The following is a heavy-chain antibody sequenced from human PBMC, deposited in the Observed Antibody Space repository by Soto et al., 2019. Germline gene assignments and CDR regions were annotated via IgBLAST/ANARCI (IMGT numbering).Heavy chain of an antibody. J-gene: IGHJ5*02. Sequence: GGSLRLSCAASGFTFSSYGMHWVRQAPGKGLEWVAVISYDGSNKYYADSVKGRFTISRDNSKNTLYLQMNSLRAEDTAVYYCAKTPAYYGSGSYPTSDNWFDPWGQGTLVTVSS. V-gene: IGHV3-30*18. CDR2: ISYDGSNK. CDR1: GFTFSSYG. CDR3: AKTPAYYGSGSYPTSDNWFDP. D-gene: IGHD3-10*01.